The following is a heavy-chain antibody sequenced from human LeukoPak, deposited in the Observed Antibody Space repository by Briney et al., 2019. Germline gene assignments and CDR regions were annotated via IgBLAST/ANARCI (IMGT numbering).Heavy chain of an antibody. D-gene: IGHD6-6*01. CDR2: IYYSGST. J-gene: IGHJ4*02. CDR1: GDSISTSNSY. Sequence: PSETLSLTCTVSGDSISTSNSYWGWIRQPPWKGLEWIGYIYYSGSTNYNPSLKSRVTISVDTSKNQFSLKLSSVTAADTAVYYCARAYSSSPYYFDYWGQGTLVTVSS. V-gene: IGHV4-61*05. CDR3: ARAYSSSPYYFDY.